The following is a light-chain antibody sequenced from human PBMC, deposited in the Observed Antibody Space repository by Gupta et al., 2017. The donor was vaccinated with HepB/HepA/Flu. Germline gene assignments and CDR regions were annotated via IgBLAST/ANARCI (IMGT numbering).Light chain of an antibody. CDR3: QQWTSNWIT. CDR1: QSVSTY. CDR2: DAF. J-gene: IGKJ5*01. V-gene: IGKV3-11*01. Sequence: EIVLTQSPATLSLSPGERATLSCRASQSVSTYLAWYPQKPGQAPRLLIYDAFNRATGVPARFSGSRSVTDFTLTISSLDPEDFAVYYCQQWTSNWITFGQGTRVDI.